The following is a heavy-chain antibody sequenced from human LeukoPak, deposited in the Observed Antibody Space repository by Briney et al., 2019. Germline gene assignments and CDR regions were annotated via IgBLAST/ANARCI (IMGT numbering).Heavy chain of an antibody. J-gene: IGHJ4*02. Sequence: PSETLSLTCTVSGGSISSYYWSWIRQPPGEGLEWVGYIYYSGSTSYNPSLKSRVTISVDTSKNQFSLKLSSVTAADTAVYYCARTGRGGWSFFDYWGQGTLVTVSS. V-gene: IGHV4-59*01. D-gene: IGHD6-19*01. CDR1: GGSISSYY. CDR3: ARTGRGGWSFFDY. CDR2: IYYSGST.